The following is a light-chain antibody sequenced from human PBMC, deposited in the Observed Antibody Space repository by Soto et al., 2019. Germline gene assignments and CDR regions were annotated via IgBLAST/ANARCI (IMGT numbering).Light chain of an antibody. CDR1: QTIYSN. CDR3: QQRSSAIT. V-gene: IGKV3-11*01. CDR2: RAS. J-gene: IGKJ5*01. Sequence: IVMTQSPATLSVSPGERATLSCRAGQTIYSNVAWYQQRPGQAPRLLIYRASTRATGIPDRFSGSGSGTDFTLTISSLEPEDFAVYYCQQRSSAITFGQGTRLEIK.